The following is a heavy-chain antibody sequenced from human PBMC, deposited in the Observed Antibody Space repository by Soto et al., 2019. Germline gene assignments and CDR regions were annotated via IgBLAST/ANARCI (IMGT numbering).Heavy chain of an antibody. CDR1: GGSINNYY. Sequence: SETLSLTSPVSGGSINNYYWSWIRQPPGKGLEWIGYIYYSGSTYYNPSLKSRVTISVDTSKNQFSLKLSSVTAADTAVYYCAAVAAHLGGYWGQGTLVTVSS. CDR3: AAVAAHLGGY. CDR2: IYYSGST. V-gene: IGHV4-59*06. D-gene: IGHD6-19*01. J-gene: IGHJ4*02.